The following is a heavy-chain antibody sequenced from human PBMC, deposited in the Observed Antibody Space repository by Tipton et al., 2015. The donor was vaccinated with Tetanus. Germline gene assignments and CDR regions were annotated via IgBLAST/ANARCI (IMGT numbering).Heavy chain of an antibody. V-gene: IGHV4-31*03. Sequence: TLSLTCTVSGGSISSGGYYWSWIRQHPGKGLEWIGYIYYSGSTYYNPSLKSRVTISVDTSKNQFSLKLSSVTAADTAVYYCARVRAIYDIFTGYYNAFDIWGHGTMVTVSS. J-gene: IGHJ3*02. D-gene: IGHD3-9*01. CDR3: ARVRAIYDIFTGYYNAFDI. CDR1: GGSISSGGYY. CDR2: IYYSGST.